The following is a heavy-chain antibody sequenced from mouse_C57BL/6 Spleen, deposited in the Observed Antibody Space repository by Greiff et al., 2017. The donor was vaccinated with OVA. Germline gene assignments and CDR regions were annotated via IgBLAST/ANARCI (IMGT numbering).Heavy chain of an antibody. D-gene: IGHD2-3*01. V-gene: IGHV2-6*01. CDR3: ASRSFYDGYPWFAY. CDR1: GFSLTSYG. Sequence: VKLVESGPGLVAPSQSLSITCTVSGFSLTSYGVDWVRQSPGKGLEWLGVIWGVGSTNYNSALKSRLSISKDNSKRQVFLKMNSLQTDYTAMYYCASRSFYDGYPWFAYWGQGTLVTVSA. CDR2: IWGVGST. J-gene: IGHJ3*01.